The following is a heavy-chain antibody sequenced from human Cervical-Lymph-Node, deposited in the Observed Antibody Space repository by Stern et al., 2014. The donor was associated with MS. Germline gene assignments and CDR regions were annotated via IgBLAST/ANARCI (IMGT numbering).Heavy chain of an antibody. D-gene: IGHD2-8*01. CDR2: INPNSGVT. J-gene: IGHJ4*02. V-gene: IGHV1-2*06. CDR3: GRRNCPNGICYIDY. CDR1: GYTFTDYY. Sequence: VQLVQSGPEVKKPGASVQVSCKTSGYTFTDYYIHWVRQAPGQGLEWVGRINPNSGVTDYAQQFQGRVTLTGDTSTTTSYMDLRSLRDDDTAVYYCGRRNCPNGICYIDYWGQGSLVTVSS.